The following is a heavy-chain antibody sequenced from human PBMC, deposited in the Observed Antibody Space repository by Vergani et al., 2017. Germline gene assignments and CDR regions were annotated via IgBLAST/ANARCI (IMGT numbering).Heavy chain of an antibody. CDR1: GYSFTSYW. Sequence: VQLVQSGAEVKKPGESLKISCKGSGYSFTSYWIGWVRQLPGKGLEWMGWINPNSGGTNYAQKFQGRVTMTRDTSISTAYMELSRLRSDDTAVYYCARSSLYDYIWGSYRTFDYWGQGTLVTVSS. CDR3: ARSSLYDYIWGSYRTFDY. D-gene: IGHD3-16*02. CDR2: INPNSGGT. V-gene: IGHV1-2*02. J-gene: IGHJ4*02.